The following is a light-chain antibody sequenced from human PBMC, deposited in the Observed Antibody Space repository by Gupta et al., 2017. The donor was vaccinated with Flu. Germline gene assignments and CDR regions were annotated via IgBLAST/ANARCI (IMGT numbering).Light chain of an antibody. Sequence: DIQLPQYPSSLSASVGDRVTITCRASQNINTYWKWYQQRPGNFPKLLIYGAVSLQSGVPSGFRGSGSAANFILTMSSLQAGDFATYYCQQTHTYPPTFGQETKLDIK. J-gene: IGKJ2*01. CDR3: QQTHTYPPT. CDR2: GAV. CDR1: QNINTY. V-gene: IGKV1-39*01.